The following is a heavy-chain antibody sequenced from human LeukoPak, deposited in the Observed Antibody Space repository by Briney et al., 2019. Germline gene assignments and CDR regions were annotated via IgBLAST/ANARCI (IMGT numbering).Heavy chain of an antibody. V-gene: IGHV3-23*01. Sequence: PGGSLRLSCAASGFTFSSYAMSWVRQAPGKGLEWVSAISGSGGSTYYAHSLKGRFTISRANSKNTLYLEMTSLRAEDTAVYHCAKGAMIQLWLEYYFDYWGQGTLVTVSS. D-gene: IGHD5-18*01. CDR1: GFTFSSYA. CDR2: ISGSGGST. J-gene: IGHJ4*02. CDR3: AKGAMIQLWLEYYFDY.